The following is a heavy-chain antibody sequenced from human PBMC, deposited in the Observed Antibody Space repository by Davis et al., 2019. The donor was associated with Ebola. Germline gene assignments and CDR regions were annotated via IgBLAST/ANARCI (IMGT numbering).Heavy chain of an antibody. J-gene: IGHJ6*02. V-gene: IGHV1-18*01. D-gene: IGHD2-15*01. CDR1: GYPFISYG. CDR3: ARDRYCSGGSCYSSYYYGMDV. CDR2: ISPFSGNT. Sequence: AASVKVSCKTSGYPFISYGISWVRQAPGQGLEWMGWISPFSGNTNYAQKLQGRVTMTTDTSTSTAYMELRSLRSDDTAVYYCARDRYCSGGSCYSSYYYGMDVWGQGTTVTVSS.